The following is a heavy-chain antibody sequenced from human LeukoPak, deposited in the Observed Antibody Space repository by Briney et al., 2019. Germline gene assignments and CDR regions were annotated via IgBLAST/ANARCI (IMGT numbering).Heavy chain of an antibody. CDR2: IYYSGST. Sequence: PSETLSLTCTVSGGSISSSSYSWGWIRQPPGKGLEWIGSIYYSGSTYYNPSLKSRVTISVDTSKNQFSLKLSSVTAADTAVYYCARSRTGYSSSWYDSNWFDPWGQGTLVTVSS. D-gene: IGHD6-13*01. CDR3: ARSRTGYSSSWYDSNWFDP. J-gene: IGHJ5*02. V-gene: IGHV4-39*01. CDR1: GGSISSSSYS.